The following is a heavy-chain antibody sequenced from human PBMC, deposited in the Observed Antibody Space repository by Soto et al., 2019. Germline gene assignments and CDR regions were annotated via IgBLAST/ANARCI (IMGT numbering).Heavy chain of an antibody. V-gene: IGHV4-4*02. J-gene: IGHJ5*02. Sequence: KAXETLSLTFSVAGGSISSGTWWSWVRQPPGRGLEWIGEIYHSGSPNYNPSLKSRVTMSVDKSKNLFSLRLSSVTAADSALYYCARRVPAAPNWFDTWGPGALVTVS. CDR2: IYHSGSP. CDR3: ARRVPAAPNWFDT. D-gene: IGHD2-2*01. CDR1: GGSISSGTW.